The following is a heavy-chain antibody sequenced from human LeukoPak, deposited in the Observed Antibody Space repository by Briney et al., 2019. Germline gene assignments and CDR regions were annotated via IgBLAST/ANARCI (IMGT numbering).Heavy chain of an antibody. D-gene: IGHD2-8*02. CDR2: IYTSGST. Sequence: SETLSLTCTVSGGSISSYYWSWIRQPAGKGLEWIGRIYTSGSTNYNPSLKSRVTMSVDTSKNQFSLKLSSVTAADTAVYYCARDPFAVHTEAYNWFDPWGQGTLVTVSS. CDR1: GGSISSYY. J-gene: IGHJ5*02. V-gene: IGHV4-4*07. CDR3: ARDPFAVHTEAYNWFDP.